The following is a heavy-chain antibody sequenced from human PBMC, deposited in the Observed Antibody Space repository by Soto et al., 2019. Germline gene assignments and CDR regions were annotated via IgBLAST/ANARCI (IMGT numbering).Heavy chain of an antibody. CDR3: ARERDFGELSYDV. CDR2: ISGKGDT. V-gene: IGHV1-46*01. Sequence: QVRLVQSGPQVKEPGASVKISCTPSGFSVTNYYMHRVRQAPGQGPESMGSISGKGDTVYAQRFKDRVIMSTGTMELSNLRAEDTAIYYCARERDFGELSYDVWGQGTVVTVSS. J-gene: IGHJ4*02. D-gene: IGHD3-10*01. CDR1: GFSVTNYY.